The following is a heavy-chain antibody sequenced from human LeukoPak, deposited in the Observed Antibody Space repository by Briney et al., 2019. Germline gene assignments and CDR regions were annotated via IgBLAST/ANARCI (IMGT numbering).Heavy chain of an antibody. CDR2: INPNSGGT. D-gene: IGHD3-22*01. Sequence: ASVKVSCKASGYTFTGYYMHWVRQAPGQGLEWMGRINPNSGGTNYAQKFQGRVTMTRDTPIGTAYMELSRLRSDDTAVYYCARDLYYYDSSGYYFWGQGTLVTVSS. J-gene: IGHJ4*02. V-gene: IGHV1-2*06. CDR3: ARDLYYYDSSGYYF. CDR1: GYTFTGYY.